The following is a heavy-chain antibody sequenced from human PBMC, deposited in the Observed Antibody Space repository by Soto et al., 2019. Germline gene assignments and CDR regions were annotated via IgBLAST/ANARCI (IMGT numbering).Heavy chain of an antibody. Sequence: GESLKISCKGSGYSFTSYWISWVRQMPGKGLEWMGRIDPSDSYTNYSPSFQGHVTISADKSISTAYLQWSSLKASDTAMYYCALLMGYCSSTSCHYGMDVWGQGTTVTVS. J-gene: IGHJ6*02. V-gene: IGHV5-10-1*01. D-gene: IGHD2-2*01. CDR1: GYSFTSYW. CDR2: IDPSDSYT. CDR3: ALLMGYCSSTSCHYGMDV.